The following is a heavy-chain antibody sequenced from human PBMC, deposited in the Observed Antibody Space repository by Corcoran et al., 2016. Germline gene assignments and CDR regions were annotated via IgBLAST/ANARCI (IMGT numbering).Heavy chain of an antibody. Sequence: QVQLVQSGAEVKKPGASVKVSCKASGYTFTSYYMHWVRQAPGQGLEWMGIINPSGGSTSYAQKFQGRVTMTGDPSTSTVYMELSSLRSEDTAVYYCAREVRAGDGMDVWGQGTTVTVSS. J-gene: IGHJ6*02. CDR2: INPSGGST. CDR3: AREVRAGDGMDV. CDR1: GYTFTSYY. V-gene: IGHV1-46*01.